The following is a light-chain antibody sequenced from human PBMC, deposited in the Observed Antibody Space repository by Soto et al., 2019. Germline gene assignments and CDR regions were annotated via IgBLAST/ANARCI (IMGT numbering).Light chain of an antibody. Sequence: QSALTQPASVSGSPGQSITISCTGTSSDVGAYNYVSWYQQHPGKAPKLLIFEVNNRPSGVSNRFSGSKSGNTASLTISGLQAEDEAHYYCSSYTTSNNYVFGTGTKVTVL. V-gene: IGLV2-14*01. CDR3: SSYTTSNNYV. CDR1: SSDVGAYNY. CDR2: EVN. J-gene: IGLJ1*01.